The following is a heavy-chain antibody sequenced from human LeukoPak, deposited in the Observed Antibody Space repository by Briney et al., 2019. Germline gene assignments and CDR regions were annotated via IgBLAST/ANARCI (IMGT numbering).Heavy chain of an antibody. V-gene: IGHV1-69*13. CDR2: IIPIFGTA. CDR1: GGTFSSYA. CDR3: ATRYSGWDNWFDP. D-gene: IGHD6-19*01. Sequence: GASVKVSCKASGGTFSSYAISWVRQAPGQGLEWMGGIIPIFGTANYAQKFQGRVTITADESTSTAYMELSSLRSEDTAVYYCATRYSGWDNWFDPWGQGTLVTVSS. J-gene: IGHJ5*02.